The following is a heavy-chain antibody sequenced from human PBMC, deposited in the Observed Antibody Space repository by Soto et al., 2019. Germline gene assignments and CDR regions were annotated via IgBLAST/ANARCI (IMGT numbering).Heavy chain of an antibody. D-gene: IGHD3-10*01. V-gene: IGHV4-34*01. CDR3: ARGYAYRREVTFYYRGMDL. J-gene: IGHJ6*02. CDR1: GGSFTGYY. Sequence: QVQLRQWGAGLLKPSETLSLTCGVYGGSFTGYYWTWIRQPPGERLEWIGEMNDDGITHNNHSLKSRVAIAIYTTTTQFSMRMTSVTATDTAVYFWARGYAYRREVTFYYRGMDLFTHGTTVTFSS. CDR2: MNDDGIT.